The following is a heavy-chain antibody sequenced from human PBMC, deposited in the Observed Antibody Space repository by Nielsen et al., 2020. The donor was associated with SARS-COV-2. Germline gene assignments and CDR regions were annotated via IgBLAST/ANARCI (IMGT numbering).Heavy chain of an antibody. CDR1: KFTFNSYA. CDR3: TKVPNSSGPPLFYGIDV. D-gene: IGHD6-19*01. V-gene: IGHV3-23*01. Sequence: GGSLRLSCAASKFTFNSYAMSWVRQAPGKGLEWVSTNSGRGSMIYYTDSVKGRFTISRDSSKNTVFLEMNSLRAGDTAIYYCTKVPNSSGPPLFYGIDVWGQGTTVIVSS. J-gene: IGHJ6*02. CDR2: NSGRGSMI.